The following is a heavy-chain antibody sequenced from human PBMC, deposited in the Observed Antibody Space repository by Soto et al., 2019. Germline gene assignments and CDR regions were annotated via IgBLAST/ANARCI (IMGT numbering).Heavy chain of an antibody. D-gene: IGHD2-15*01. CDR1: GCTFGSHY. Sequence: LRLARAASGCTFGSHYMTWVRRAPGKGLEWVSVIYRAGKIYYADSVKGRFTTSSDNSQNTWFLQMNSLRAEDTAVYYCARDSGLIWGNYGMDVWGQGTTVTVPS. CDR3: ARDSGLIWGNYGMDV. CDR2: IYRAGKI. J-gene: IGHJ6*02. V-gene: IGHV3-53*01.